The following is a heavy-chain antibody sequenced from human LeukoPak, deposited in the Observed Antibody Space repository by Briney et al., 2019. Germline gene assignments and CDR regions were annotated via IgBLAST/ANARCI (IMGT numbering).Heavy chain of an antibody. CDR3: ARDDGSGSDYKTDAFDI. CDR1: GFTSSSYE. J-gene: IGHJ3*02. Sequence: GGSLRLSCAASGFTSSSYEMNWVRQAPGKGLEWVSYISSSGSTIYYADSVKGRFTISRDNAKNSLYLQMNSLRDEDTAVYYCARDDGSGSDYKTDAFDIWGQGTMVTVSS. CDR2: ISSSGSTI. D-gene: IGHD3-10*01. V-gene: IGHV3-48*03.